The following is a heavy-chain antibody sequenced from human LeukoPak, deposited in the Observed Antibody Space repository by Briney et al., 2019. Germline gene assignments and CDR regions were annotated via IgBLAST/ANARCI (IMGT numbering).Heavy chain of an antibody. Sequence: PGGSLRLSCAASGFTFSSYAMSWVRQAPGKGLEWVSAISGSGGSTYYADSVKGRFTISRDNSKNTLYLQMNSLRAEDTAVYYCAKVVVPAAMLLRGWFDPWGQGTLVTVSS. CDR1: GFTFSSYA. CDR3: AKVVVPAAMLLRGWFDP. J-gene: IGHJ5*02. CDR2: ISGSGGST. D-gene: IGHD2-2*01. V-gene: IGHV3-23*01.